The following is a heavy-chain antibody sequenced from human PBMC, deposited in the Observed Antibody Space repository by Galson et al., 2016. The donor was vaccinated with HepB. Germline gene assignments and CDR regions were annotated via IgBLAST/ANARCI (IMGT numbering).Heavy chain of an antibody. Sequence: LPLTCAVYGGSFSGYYWSWIRQPPGKGLEWIGEINHSGSTNYNPSLKSRVTISVDTSKNQFSLKLSSVTAADTAVYYCARGDNPDYGDYASAYYYMDVWGKGTTVTVSS. CDR3: ARGDNPDYGDYASAYYYMDV. CDR1: GGSFSGYY. CDR2: INHSGST. D-gene: IGHD4-17*01. V-gene: IGHV4-34*01. J-gene: IGHJ6*03.